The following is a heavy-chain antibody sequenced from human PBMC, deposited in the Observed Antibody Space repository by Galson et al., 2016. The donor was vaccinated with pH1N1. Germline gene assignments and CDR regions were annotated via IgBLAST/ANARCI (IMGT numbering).Heavy chain of an antibody. CDR1: GFSLSSFW. CDR2: INEDGSKI. Sequence: SLRLSCAASGFSLSSFWMTWVRQAPEKGLEWVANINEDGSKIYYVDSVKGRFTISRDNAKNSLYLQMNSLVAEDTAVYYCARWRGNIGAHWGQGTLVTVSS. V-gene: IGHV3-7*01. J-gene: IGHJ4*02. CDR3: ARWRGNIGAH. D-gene: IGHD5-12*01.